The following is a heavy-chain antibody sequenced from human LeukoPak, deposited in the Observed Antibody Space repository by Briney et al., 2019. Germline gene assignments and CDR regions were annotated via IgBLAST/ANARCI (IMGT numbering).Heavy chain of an antibody. CDR3: ARGLRQLVPYYYYVMDV. J-gene: IGHJ6*02. CDR2: MNPNSGNT. V-gene: IGHV1-8*01. Sequence: GASVKVSCRASGYTFTSYDINWVRQATGKGLEWMGWMNPNSGNTGYAQKFQGRVTMTRNTSISTAYMELNSLRSEDTAVYYCARGLRQLVPYYYYVMDVWGQGTTVTVSS. D-gene: IGHD6-6*01. CDR1: GYTFTSYD.